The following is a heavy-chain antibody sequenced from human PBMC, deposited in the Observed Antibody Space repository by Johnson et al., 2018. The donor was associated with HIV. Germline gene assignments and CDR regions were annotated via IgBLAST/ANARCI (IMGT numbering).Heavy chain of an antibody. CDR3: ARDTYSSDACDI. CDR2: IHWNGGST. J-gene: IGHJ3*02. Sequence: VQLVESGGRVVRPGGSLRLSCVASGFTFDDYGMSWVRQAPGKGLEWVSGIHWNGGSTGYAESVKGRFTISRDNAKNSLYLQMNSLRAEDTALYYCARDTYSSDACDIWGQGTMVTVSS. D-gene: IGHD4-11*01. V-gene: IGHV3-20*04. CDR1: GFTFDDYG.